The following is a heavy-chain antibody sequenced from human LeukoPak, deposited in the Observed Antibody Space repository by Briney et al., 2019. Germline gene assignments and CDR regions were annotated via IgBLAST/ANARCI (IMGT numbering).Heavy chain of an antibody. Sequence: PSETLSLTCAVYGGSLSGYYWSWIRQPPGKGLEWIGEINHSGSTNYNPSLKSRVTISVDTSKIQFSLKLSSVTAADTAVYYCASGRWFDPWGQGTLVTVSS. CDR2: INHSGST. CDR1: GGSLSGYY. J-gene: IGHJ5*02. V-gene: IGHV4-34*01. CDR3: ASGRWFDP.